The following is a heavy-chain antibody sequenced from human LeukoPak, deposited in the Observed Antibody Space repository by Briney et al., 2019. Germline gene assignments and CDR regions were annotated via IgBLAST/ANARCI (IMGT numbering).Heavy chain of an antibody. D-gene: IGHD2-2*01. Sequence: GGSLRLSCAASGFTFSSYAMSWVRQAPGKGLEWVANIKQDGSEKYYVDSVKGRFTISRDNAKNSLYLQMNSLRAEDTAVYYCAREPYQLLYYYYYGMDVWGQGTTVTVSS. V-gene: IGHV3-7*01. CDR2: IKQDGSEK. CDR3: AREPYQLLYYYYYGMDV. CDR1: GFTFSSYA. J-gene: IGHJ6*02.